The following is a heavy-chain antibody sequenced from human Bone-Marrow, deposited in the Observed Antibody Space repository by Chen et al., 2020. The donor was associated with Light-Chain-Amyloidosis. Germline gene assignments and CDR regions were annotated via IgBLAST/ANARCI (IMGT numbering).Heavy chain of an antibody. CDR3: AKGQGGSGWHFDS. J-gene: IGHJ4*02. D-gene: IGHD6-19*01. Sequence: EVQLVESGGVVVQPGESLRLSCEASGFTFDDYPMHWVRQAPGESLELVSLISWDGGRAYYADSLKGRFTISRDNSKNSLYLQMNSLSTEDTALYYCAKGQGGSGWHFDSWGQGTLVTVSS. CDR1: GFTFDDYP. CDR2: ISWDGGRA. V-gene: IGHV3-43*01.